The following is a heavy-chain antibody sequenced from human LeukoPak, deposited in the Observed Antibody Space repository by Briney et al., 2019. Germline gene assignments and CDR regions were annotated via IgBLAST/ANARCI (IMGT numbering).Heavy chain of an antibody. CDR1: GYTFTGYY. Sequence: AASVKVSCKTSGYTFTGYYIHWVRQAPGQGLEWMGWIDPNSGGTNYSQKFQGRVTMTRDTSISTAYMELSRLACTDTAVYRSATPSSSSWYGFDPWGQGTLVTVSS. D-gene: IGHD6-13*01. J-gene: IGHJ5*02. CDR3: ATPSSSSWYGFDP. CDR2: IDPNSGGT. V-gene: IGHV1-2*02.